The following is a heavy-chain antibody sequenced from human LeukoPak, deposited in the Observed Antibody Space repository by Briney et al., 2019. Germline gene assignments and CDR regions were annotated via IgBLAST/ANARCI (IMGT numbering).Heavy chain of an antibody. Sequence: SETLSLTCTVSGGSISSYYWSWIRQPPGKGLEWIGYIHYSGSTNYNPSLKSRVTISVDTSKNQFSLKLSSVTAADTAVYYCARGRGNWGSDYWGQGTLVTVSS. V-gene: IGHV4-59*01. D-gene: IGHD7-27*01. J-gene: IGHJ4*02. CDR3: ARGRGNWGSDY. CDR2: IHYSGST. CDR1: GGSISSYY.